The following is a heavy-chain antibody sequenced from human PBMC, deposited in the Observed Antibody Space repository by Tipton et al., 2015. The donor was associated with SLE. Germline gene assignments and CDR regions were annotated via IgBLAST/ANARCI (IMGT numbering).Heavy chain of an antibody. Sequence: TLSLTCAVYGGSFSGYYWSWIRQPPGKGLEWIGEINHSGSTNYNPSLKSRVTISVDTSKNQFSLKLSSVTAADTAVYYCARVSSGYFDYWGQGTLVTVSS. V-gene: IGHV4-34*01. CDR3: ARVSSGYFDY. CDR1: GGSFSGYY. CDR2: INHSGST. J-gene: IGHJ4*02. D-gene: IGHD6-6*01.